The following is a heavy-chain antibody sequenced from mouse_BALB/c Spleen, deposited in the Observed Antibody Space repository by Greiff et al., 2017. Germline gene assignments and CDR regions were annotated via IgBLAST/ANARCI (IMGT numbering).Heavy chain of an antibody. Sequence: VQLQQSAAELARPGASVKMSCKASGYTFTSYTMHWVKQRPGQGLEWIGYINPSSGYTEYNQKFKDKTTLTADKSSSTAYMQLSSLTSEDSAVYYCARLLRYYYAMDYWGQGTSVTVSS. CDR1: GYTFTSYT. J-gene: IGHJ4*01. V-gene: IGHV1-4*02. D-gene: IGHD1-1*01. CDR2: INPSSGYT. CDR3: ARLLRYYYAMDY.